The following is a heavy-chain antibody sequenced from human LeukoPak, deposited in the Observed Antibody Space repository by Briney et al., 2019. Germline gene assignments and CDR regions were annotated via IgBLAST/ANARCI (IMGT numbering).Heavy chain of an antibody. CDR3: AREATLIGYCTNAVCCDFDY. Sequence: ASVKVSCKASGYTFTSYYMHWVRQAPGQGLEWMGIINPSGGSTSYAQKFQGRVTMTRDMSTSTVYMELSSLRSEDTAVYYCAREATLIGYCTNAVCCDFDYWGQGTLVTVSS. V-gene: IGHV1-46*01. J-gene: IGHJ4*02. CDR2: INPSGGST. CDR1: GYTFTSYY. D-gene: IGHD2-8*01.